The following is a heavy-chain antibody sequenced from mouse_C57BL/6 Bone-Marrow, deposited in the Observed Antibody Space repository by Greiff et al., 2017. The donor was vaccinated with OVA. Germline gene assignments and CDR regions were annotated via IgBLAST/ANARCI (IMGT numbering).Heavy chain of an antibody. CDR2: INPGSGGT. CDR1: GYAFTNYL. Sequence: VQLQQSGAELVRPGTSVKVSCKASGYAFTNYLIEWVKQRPGQGLEWIGVINPGSGGTNYNEKFKGKATLTADKSSSTAYMQLSSLTSEDSAVYFCARRSYYSSGFAYWGQGTLVTVSA. J-gene: IGHJ3*01. CDR3: ARRSYYSSGFAY. D-gene: IGHD2-5*01. V-gene: IGHV1-54*01.